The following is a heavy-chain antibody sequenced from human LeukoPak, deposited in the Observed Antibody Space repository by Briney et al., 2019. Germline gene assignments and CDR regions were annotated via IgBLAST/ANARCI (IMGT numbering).Heavy chain of an antibody. CDR3: ARDGAPYYDSSGYRYDY. Sequence: GASVKVSCKASGGTFSSYAISWVRQAPGQGLEWMGGIIPIFGTANYAQKFQGRVTITADKSTSTAYMELSSLRSGDTAVYYCARDGAPYYDSSGYRYDYWGQGTLVTVSS. V-gene: IGHV1-69*06. D-gene: IGHD3-22*01. CDR1: GGTFSSYA. J-gene: IGHJ4*02. CDR2: IIPIFGTA.